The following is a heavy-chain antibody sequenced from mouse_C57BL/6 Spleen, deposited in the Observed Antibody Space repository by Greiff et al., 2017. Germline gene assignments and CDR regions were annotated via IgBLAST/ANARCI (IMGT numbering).Heavy chain of an antibody. CDR3: ARGGSNYVFAY. CDR2: IDPSDSET. Sequence: VQLQQSGAELVRPGSSVKLSCKASGYTFTSYWMHWVKQRPIQGLEWIGNIDPSDSETHYNQKFKDKATLTVDKSSSTAYMQLSSLTSEDSAVYYCARGGSNYVFAYWGQGTLVTVSA. CDR1: GYTFTSYW. V-gene: IGHV1-52*01. J-gene: IGHJ3*01. D-gene: IGHD2-5*01.